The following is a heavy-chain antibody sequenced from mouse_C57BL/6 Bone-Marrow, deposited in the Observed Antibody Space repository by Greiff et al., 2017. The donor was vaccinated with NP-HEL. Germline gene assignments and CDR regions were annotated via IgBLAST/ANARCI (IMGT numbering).Heavy chain of an antibody. CDR3: TTNDGSSYYFDY. CDR1: GFNIKDDY. J-gene: IGHJ2*01. CDR2: IDPENGDT. Sequence: VQLKQSGAELVRPGASVKLSCTASGFNIKDDYMHWVKQRPEQGLEWIGWIDPENGDTEYASKFQGKATITADTSANTASLQLSSLPSEDTSVDYCTTNDGSSYYFDYWGQGTTLTVSS. V-gene: IGHV14-4*01. D-gene: IGHD1-1*01.